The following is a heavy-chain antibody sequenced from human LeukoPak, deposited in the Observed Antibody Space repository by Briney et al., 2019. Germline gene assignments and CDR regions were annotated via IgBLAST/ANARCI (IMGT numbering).Heavy chain of an antibody. V-gene: IGHV4-4*07. CDR1: GGSISSYY. Sequence: PSETLSLTCTVSGGSISSYYWSWIRQPAGKGLEWIGRIYTSGSTNYNPSLKSRVTMSVDRSKNQFSLKLSSVTAADTAVYYCARDPYDFWSGSVLWYFDLWGRGTLVTVSS. J-gene: IGHJ2*01. CDR3: ARDPYDFWSGSVLWYFDL. CDR2: IYTSGST. D-gene: IGHD3-3*01.